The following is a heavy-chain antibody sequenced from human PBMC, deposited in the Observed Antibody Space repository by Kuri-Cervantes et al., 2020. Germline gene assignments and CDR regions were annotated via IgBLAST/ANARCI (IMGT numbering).Heavy chain of an antibody. V-gene: IGHV4-39*07. CDR1: GGSISSSSYY. CDR2: IYYSGST. CDR3: AREASNYYDSSGRDFDL. J-gene: IGHJ2*01. Sequence: SETLSLTCTVSGGSISSSSYYWGWIRQPPGKGLEWIGSIYYSGSTNYNPSLKSRVTISVDTSKNQFSLKLSSVTAADTAVYYCAREASNYYDSSGRDFDLWGRGTLVTVSS. D-gene: IGHD3-22*01.